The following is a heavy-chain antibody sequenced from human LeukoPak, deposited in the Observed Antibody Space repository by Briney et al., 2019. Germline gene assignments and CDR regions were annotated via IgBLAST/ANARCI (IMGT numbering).Heavy chain of an antibody. CDR3: AKGSYYDSSGSFYFDY. CDR1: GFTFSSYS. D-gene: IGHD3-22*01. V-gene: IGHV3-48*01. J-gene: IGHJ4*02. CDR2: ISGTGNTK. Sequence: GGSLRLSCAASGFTFSSYSMNWVRQAPGKGLEWASYISGTGNTKYYADSVKGRFTISRDNSKNTLYVQVNSLGTEDTAAYYCAKGSYYDSSGSFYFDYWGQGTLVTVSS.